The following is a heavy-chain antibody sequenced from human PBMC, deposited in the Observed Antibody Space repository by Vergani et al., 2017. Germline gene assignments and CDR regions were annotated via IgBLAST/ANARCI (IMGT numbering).Heavy chain of an antibody. D-gene: IGHD1-20*01. Sequence: QVQLVQSGAEVKKPGSSVKVSCKASGGTFSSYAISWVRQAPGQGLEWMGWISAYNGNTNYAQKLQGRVTMATDTSTSTAYMELRSLRSDDTAVYYCARGGYNWKGTNWXFDLWGRGTLVTVSS. CDR2: ISAYNGNT. J-gene: IGHJ2*01. V-gene: IGHV1-18*01. CDR3: ARGGYNWKGTNWXFDL. CDR1: GGTFSSYA.